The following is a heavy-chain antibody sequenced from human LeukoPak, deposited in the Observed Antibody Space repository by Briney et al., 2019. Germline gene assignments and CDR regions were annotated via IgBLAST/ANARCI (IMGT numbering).Heavy chain of an antibody. CDR1: GFTFSTCW. Sequence: HSGGSLRLSCVASGFTFSTCWMSWVRQAPGKGLEWVANLKQDGSETHYLDSMKGRFTISRDNANNSVYLHMSNLRAEDSAVYFCARQTAGYYSPFDYWGQGTLVTVSS. D-gene: IGHD3-9*01. CDR2: LKQDGSET. CDR3: ARQTAGYYSPFDY. V-gene: IGHV3-7*01. J-gene: IGHJ4*02.